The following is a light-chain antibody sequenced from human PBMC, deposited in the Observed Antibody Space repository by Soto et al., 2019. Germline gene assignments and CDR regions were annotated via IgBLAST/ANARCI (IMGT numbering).Light chain of an antibody. Sequence: EIVLTQSPGTLSLSPGERATLSCRASQSVSSTSLGWYQQKPGQAPRLLMYGASNRATGIPDRFSGSGSGTDFTLTISRLEPEDLAVYYCQQYGSSPITFGQGTRLEIK. CDR2: GAS. J-gene: IGKJ5*01. CDR3: QQYGSSPIT. CDR1: QSVSSTS. V-gene: IGKV3-20*01.